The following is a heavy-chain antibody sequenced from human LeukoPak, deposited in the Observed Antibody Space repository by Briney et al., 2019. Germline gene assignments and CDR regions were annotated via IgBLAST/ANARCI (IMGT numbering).Heavy chain of an antibody. V-gene: IGHV3-74*01. D-gene: IGHD2-21*01. CDR2: INSDGSRT. CDR3: AREGDYSPFDC. Sequence: GGSLRLSCATSGFTFSGYWMHWIRQAPGKGLVWVSRINSDGSRTTYGDSVKGRFTISRDNAKNTLYLQMNSLRVEDTAVYYCAREGDYSPFDCWGQGTLVTVSS. J-gene: IGHJ4*02. CDR1: GFTFSGYW.